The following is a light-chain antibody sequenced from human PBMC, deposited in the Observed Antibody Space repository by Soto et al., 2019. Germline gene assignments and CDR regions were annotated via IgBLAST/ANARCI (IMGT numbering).Light chain of an antibody. CDR3: QQYNNWPPIT. Sequence: EIVLAQSPGTLSLSPGERGTLSCRARQSVSSGYLAWYQQKPGQAPRLLIYDASSRATGIPDRFSGSGSGTEFTLTISSLQSEDFAVYYCQQYNNWPPITFGQGTRLEIK. CDR1: QSVSSGY. CDR2: DAS. J-gene: IGKJ5*01. V-gene: IGKV3-20*01.